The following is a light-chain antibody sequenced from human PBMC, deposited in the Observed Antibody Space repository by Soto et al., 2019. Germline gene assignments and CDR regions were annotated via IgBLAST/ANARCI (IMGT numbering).Light chain of an antibody. Sequence: DIVMTQSPDSLAVSLGERATINCKSSQSLLYSSNNKNYLAWYQQKPGQPPKMVIYWASTRESGVPDRFSGSGSGTDFTLTISSLQAEDVAVYYCQQYYSSPLTFGGGTKVEI. CDR3: QQYYSSPLT. CDR2: WAS. J-gene: IGKJ4*01. V-gene: IGKV4-1*01. CDR1: QSLLYSSNNKNY.